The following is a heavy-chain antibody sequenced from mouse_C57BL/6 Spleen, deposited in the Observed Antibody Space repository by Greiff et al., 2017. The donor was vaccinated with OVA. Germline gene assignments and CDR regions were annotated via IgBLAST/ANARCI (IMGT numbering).Heavy chain of an antibody. J-gene: IGHJ2*01. CDR1: GYAFSSSW. CDR3: AWKGAYYFDY. CDR2: IYPGDGDT. Sequence: VQLQQSGPELVKPGASVKISCKASGYAFSSSWMNWVKQRPGKGLEWIGRIYPGDGDTNYNGKFKGKATLTADKSSSTAYMQLSSLTSEDSAVYFCAWKGAYYFDYWGQCTTLTVSS. V-gene: IGHV1-82*01.